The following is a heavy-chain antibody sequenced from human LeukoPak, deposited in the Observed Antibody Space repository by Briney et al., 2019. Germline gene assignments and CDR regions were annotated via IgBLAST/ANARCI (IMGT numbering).Heavy chain of an antibody. CDR2: IYYSGST. D-gene: IGHD2-2*01. CDR3: ARDLHFCSSTSCYYVPDAFDI. J-gene: IGHJ3*02. CDR1: GGSISSYY. Sequence: SETLSLTCTVSGGSISSYYWSWIRQPPGKGLEWIGYIYYSGSTNYNPSLKSRVTISVDTSKNQFSLKLSSVTAADTAVYYCARDLHFCSSTSCYYVPDAFDIWGQGAMVTVSS. V-gene: IGHV4-59*12.